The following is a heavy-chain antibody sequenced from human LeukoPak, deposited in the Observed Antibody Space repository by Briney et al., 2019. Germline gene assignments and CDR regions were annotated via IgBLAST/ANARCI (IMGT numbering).Heavy chain of an antibody. J-gene: IGHJ4*02. V-gene: IGHV1-8*01. CDR2: MNPNSGNS. CDR1: GYTFTSYD. D-gene: IGHD3-9*01. CDR3: ARRDAYLSTYTI. Sequence: ASVKVSRKASGYTFTSYDINWVRPATGQGLEWMGWMNPNSGNSGYAQKFQGRVTMTRKTSISTAYMELSSLRSEDTAVYYCARRDAYLSTYTIWGQGTLVTVSS.